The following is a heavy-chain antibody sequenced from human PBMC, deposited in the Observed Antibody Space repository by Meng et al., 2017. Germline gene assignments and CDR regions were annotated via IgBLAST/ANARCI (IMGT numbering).Heavy chain of an antibody. Sequence: ASVKVSCKASGYTFPDYWLHWVRRAPGQGLEWMGRINPKSGDTHYAQRFQGRVTMTGDTSISTAYMELSVLRSDDTAMYYCARDEDISAAGKLFGDYWVQGTLVTVSS. V-gene: IGHV1-2*06. J-gene: IGHJ4*02. CDR1: GYTFPDYW. D-gene: IGHD6-13*01. CDR2: INPKSGDT. CDR3: ARDEDISAAGKLFGDY.